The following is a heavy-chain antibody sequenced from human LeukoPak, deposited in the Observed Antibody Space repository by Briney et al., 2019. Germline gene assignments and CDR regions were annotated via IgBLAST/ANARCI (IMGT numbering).Heavy chain of an antibody. D-gene: IGHD5-12*01. CDR3: ARDRFYSGYDSDY. V-gene: IGHV3-21*01. CDR1: GFTFSSYS. CDR2: ISSSSSYI. J-gene: IGHJ4*02. Sequence: PGGSLRLSYAASGFTFSSYSMNWVRQAPGKGLEWVSSISSSSSYIYYADSVKGRFTISRDNAKNSLYLQMNSLRAEDTAVYYCARDRFYSGYDSDYWGQGTLVTVSS.